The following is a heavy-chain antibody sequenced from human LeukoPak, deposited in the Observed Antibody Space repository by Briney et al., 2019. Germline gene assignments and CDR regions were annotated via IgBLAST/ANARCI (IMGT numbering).Heavy chain of an antibody. CDR2: INPNSGGT. CDR1: GYTFTGYY. Sequence: GASVKVSCKASGYTFTGYYMHWVRQAPGQGLEWMGWINPNSGGTNYTQKFQGRVTMTRDTSISTAYMELSRLRSDDTAVYYCASGTMAQIYYFDYWGQGTLVTVSS. CDR3: ASGTMAQIYYFDY. D-gene: IGHD3-3*01. V-gene: IGHV1-2*02. J-gene: IGHJ4*02.